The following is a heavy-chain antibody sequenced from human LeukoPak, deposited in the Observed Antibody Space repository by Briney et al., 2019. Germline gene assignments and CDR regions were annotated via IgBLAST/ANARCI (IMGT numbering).Heavy chain of an antibody. Sequence: MSGGSLRLSCAASGFTFSNAWMSWVRQAPGKGLEWVGRIKSKTDGGTTDYAAPVKGRFTISRDDSKNTLYLQMNSLKTEDTAVYYCTTTYDILTGYYHDYWGQGTLVTVSS. CDR2: IKSKTDGGTT. J-gene: IGHJ4*02. CDR3: TTTYDILTGYYHDY. V-gene: IGHV3-15*01. CDR1: GFTFSNAW. D-gene: IGHD3-9*01.